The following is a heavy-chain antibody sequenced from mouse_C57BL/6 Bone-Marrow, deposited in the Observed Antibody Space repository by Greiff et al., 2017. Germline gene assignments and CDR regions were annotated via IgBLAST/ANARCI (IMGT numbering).Heavy chain of an antibody. J-gene: IGHJ3*01. CDR2: IDTYNDNT. V-gene: IGHV1-67*01. CDR3: ARITTTY. Sequence: QVQLQQSGPEVVRPGVSVKISCKGSGYTFTDYAMHWVKQSHAKSLDWVGVIDTYNDNTNYSQKFKGKATMTVDRSSSKAYMELASLTSEDTAIYYCARITTTYWGQGTLVTVSA. D-gene: IGHD1-1*01. CDR1: GYTFTDYA.